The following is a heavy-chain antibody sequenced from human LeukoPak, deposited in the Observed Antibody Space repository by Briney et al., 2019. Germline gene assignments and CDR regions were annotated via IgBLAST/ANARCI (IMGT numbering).Heavy chain of an antibody. D-gene: IGHD2-2*01. CDR1: GGSISSGGYY. CDR2: MYYSGT. Sequence: SETLSLTCTVSGGSISSGGYYWTWIRQHPGKGLEWIGYMYYSGTYYNPSLKSRVSISEDTSKNQFFLKLTSVTAADTAVYYCARDAGCSDTTCFYYMDVWGKGTTVTVSS. J-gene: IGHJ6*03. CDR3: ARDAGCSDTTCFYYMDV. V-gene: IGHV4-31*03.